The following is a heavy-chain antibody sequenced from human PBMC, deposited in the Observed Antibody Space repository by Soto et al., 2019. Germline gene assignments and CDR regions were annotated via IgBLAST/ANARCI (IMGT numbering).Heavy chain of an antibody. CDR3: ARGSIAVAGYYYYYYGMDV. J-gene: IGHJ6*02. D-gene: IGHD6-19*01. Sequence: KPSETLSLTCTVSGGSISSSSYYWGWIRQPPGKGLEWIGSIYHSGSTYYNPSLKSRVTISVDTSKNQFSLKLSSVTAADTAVYYCARGSIAVAGYYYYYYGMDVWGQGTTVTVSS. CDR1: GGSISSSSYY. V-gene: IGHV4-39*07. CDR2: IYHSGST.